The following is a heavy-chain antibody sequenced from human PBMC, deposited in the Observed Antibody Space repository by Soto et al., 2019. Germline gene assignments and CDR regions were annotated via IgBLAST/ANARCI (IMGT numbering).Heavy chain of an antibody. CDR3: ARLHGYCISTSCSGYYAMDV. Sequence: PSETLSLTCTVSGGSISSGGYYWSWIRQPPGKGLEWIGSIYYSGSTYYNPSLKSRVTVSVDTSKNQFSLKLSSVTAADTAVYYCARLHGYCISTSCSGYYAMDVWGQGTTVTVSS. CDR2: IYYSGST. J-gene: IGHJ6*02. V-gene: IGHV4-39*01. CDR1: GGSISSGGYY. D-gene: IGHD2-2*01.